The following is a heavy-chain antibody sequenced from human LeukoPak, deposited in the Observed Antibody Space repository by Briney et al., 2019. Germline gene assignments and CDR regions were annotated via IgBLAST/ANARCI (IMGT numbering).Heavy chain of an antibody. Sequence: GGSLRLSCAASVFTFSSYSMNWVRQAPGKGLVWVSYISRSGSAIYYADSVKGRFTISRDNSKNSLYLQMDSLRTHDTAFYYCAKDRGRGWDFDYWGQGTLVTVSS. CDR1: VFTFSSYS. CDR2: ISRSGSAI. J-gene: IGHJ4*02. V-gene: IGHV3-48*04. CDR3: AKDRGRGWDFDY. D-gene: IGHD6-19*01.